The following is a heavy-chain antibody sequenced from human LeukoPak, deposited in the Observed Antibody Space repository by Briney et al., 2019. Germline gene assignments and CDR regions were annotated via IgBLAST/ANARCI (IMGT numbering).Heavy chain of an antibody. D-gene: IGHD6-13*01. V-gene: IGHV3-23*01. CDR1: GFTFSSYA. CDR3: VKDYATIAAAANPLFDY. Sequence: GGSLRLPCAASGFTFSSYAVTWVRQAPGKGLEWVSGITGSGDTTFYADSVKGRFTISRDNSKNTLYLQMHSLRAEDTAVYYCVKDYATIAAAANPLFDYWGQGALVTVSS. CDR2: ITGSGDTT. J-gene: IGHJ4*02.